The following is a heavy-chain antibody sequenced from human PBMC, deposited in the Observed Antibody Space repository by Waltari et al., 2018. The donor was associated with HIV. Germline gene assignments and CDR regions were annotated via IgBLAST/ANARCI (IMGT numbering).Heavy chain of an antibody. V-gene: IGHV3-7*01. D-gene: IGHD2-2*01. CDR2: VSPDGRDK. Sequence: EVQLVESGGGLVQPGGSLRLSCAASGFSFSPSWVSWVRQAPGKGLEWVANVSPDGRDKFYVDSVKGRFTISRDNARSSLFLQMNSLRAADTAVYYCARYANLENWGQGTRVTVSS. CDR3: ARYANLEN. J-gene: IGHJ4*02. CDR1: GFSFSPSW.